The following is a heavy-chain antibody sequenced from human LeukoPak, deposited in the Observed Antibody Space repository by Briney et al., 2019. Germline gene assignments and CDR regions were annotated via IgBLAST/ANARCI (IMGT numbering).Heavy chain of an antibody. CDR1: GGSISSSNW. Sequence: SGTLSLTCAVSGGSISSSNWWSWVRQPPGKGLEWIGEIYHSGSTNYNPSLKSRVTISVDTSKNQFSLKLSSVTAADTAVYYCARADYSSTWSHDYYYMDVWGKGTTVTVSS. CDR2: IYHSGST. V-gene: IGHV4-4*02. CDR3: ARADYSSTWSHDYYYMDV. D-gene: IGHD6-13*01. J-gene: IGHJ6*03.